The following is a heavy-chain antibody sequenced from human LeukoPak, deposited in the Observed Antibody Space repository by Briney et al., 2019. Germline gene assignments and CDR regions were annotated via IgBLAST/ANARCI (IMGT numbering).Heavy chain of an antibody. CDR1: GGTFSSYA. CDR3: ARDRNPISSGYYGFHAFDI. V-gene: IGHV1-69*13. CDR2: IIPIFGTA. Sequence: ASVKVSCKASGGTFSSYAISWVRQAPGQGLEWMGGIIPIFGTANYAQKFQGRVTITADESTSTAYMELSSLRSEDTAVYYCARDRNPISSGYYGFHAFDIWGQGTMVTVSS. D-gene: IGHD3-22*01. J-gene: IGHJ3*02.